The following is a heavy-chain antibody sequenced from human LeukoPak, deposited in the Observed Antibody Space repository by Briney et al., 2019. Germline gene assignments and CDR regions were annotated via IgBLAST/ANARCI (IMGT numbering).Heavy chain of an antibody. CDR3: ARDGGGAGDAFDI. CDR2: IWYDGSNK. J-gene: IGHJ3*02. Sequence: GGSLRLSCAASGFTFSSYGMHWVRQAPGKGLEWVAVIWYDGSNKYYADSVKGRFTISRDNSKNTLYLQMNSLRAEDTAVYYCARDGGGAGDAFDIWGQGTMVTVSS. V-gene: IGHV3-33*01. CDR1: GFTFSSYG. D-gene: IGHD1-26*01.